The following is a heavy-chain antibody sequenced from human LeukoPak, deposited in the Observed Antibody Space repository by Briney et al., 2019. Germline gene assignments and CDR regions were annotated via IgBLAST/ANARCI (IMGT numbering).Heavy chain of an antibody. CDR1: GFTFSSYS. CDR3: ARPLSKTYYYDSSGYYDNWFDP. J-gene: IGHJ5*02. CDR2: IQYDGSKK. Sequence: GGSLRLSCAASGFTFSSYSMSWVRQAPGKGLEWVAFIQYDGSKKYYADSVKGRFTISRDDSKNTVYLQMSGLGTEDTAMYYCARPLSKTYYYDSSGYYDNWFDPWGQGTLVTVSS. D-gene: IGHD3-22*01. V-gene: IGHV3-30*03.